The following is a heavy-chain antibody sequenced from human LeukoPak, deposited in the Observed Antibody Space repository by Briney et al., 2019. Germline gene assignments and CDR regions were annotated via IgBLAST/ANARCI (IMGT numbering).Heavy chain of an antibody. CDR1: GYTFTSYY. Sequence: GASVKVSCKASGYTFTSYYMHWVRQAPGQGLEWMGIINPSGGSTSYAQKFQGRVTMTRDTSTSTVYMELSSLRSEDTAVYYCATADEARAPFDYWGQGTLVTVSS. V-gene: IGHV1-46*01. CDR2: INPSGGST. D-gene: IGHD6-6*01. CDR3: ATADEARAPFDY. J-gene: IGHJ4*02.